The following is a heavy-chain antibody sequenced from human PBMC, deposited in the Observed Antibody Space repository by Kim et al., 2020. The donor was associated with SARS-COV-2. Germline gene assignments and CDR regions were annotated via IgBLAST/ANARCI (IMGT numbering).Heavy chain of an antibody. V-gene: IGHV1-46*01. CDR3: ARDRVTMVRGVTSSGMDV. J-gene: IGHJ6*02. Sequence: ASVKVSCKASGYTFTSYYMHWVRQAPGQGLEWMGIINPSGGSTSYAQKFQGRVTMTRDTSTSTVYMELSSLRSEDTAVYYCARDRVTMVRGVTSSGMDVWGQGTTVTVSS. CDR1: GYTFTSYY. D-gene: IGHD3-10*01. CDR2: INPSGGST.